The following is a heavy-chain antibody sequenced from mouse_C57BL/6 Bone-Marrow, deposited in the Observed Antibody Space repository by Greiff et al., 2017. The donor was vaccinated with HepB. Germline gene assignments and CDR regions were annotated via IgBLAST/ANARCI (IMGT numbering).Heavy chain of an antibody. CDR1: GFTFSDYG. D-gene: IGHD1-1*01. V-gene: IGHV5-17*01. J-gene: IGHJ2*01. CDR3: ARTLYYYGSFDY. CDR2: ISSGSSTI. Sequence: EVKLVESGGGLVKPGGSLKLSCAASGFTFSDYGMHWVRQAPEKGLEWVAYISSGSSTIYYADTVKGRFTISRDNAKNTLFLQMTSLRSEDTAMYYCARTLYYYGSFDYWGQGTTLTVSS.